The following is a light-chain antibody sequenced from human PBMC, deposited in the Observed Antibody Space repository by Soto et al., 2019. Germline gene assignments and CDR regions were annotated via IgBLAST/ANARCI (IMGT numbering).Light chain of an antibody. Sequence: EIVLTQSPGTVFLAPGERATLSCRASQTVRNDFLAWYQQTPGQAPRLLIYGASTRATGIPDRFSGSGSETDFTLTINRLEPEDFAVYYCQQYGSSLLFTFGPGTKVDIK. J-gene: IGKJ3*01. CDR3: QQYGSSLLFT. CDR2: GAS. V-gene: IGKV3-20*01. CDR1: QTVRNDF.